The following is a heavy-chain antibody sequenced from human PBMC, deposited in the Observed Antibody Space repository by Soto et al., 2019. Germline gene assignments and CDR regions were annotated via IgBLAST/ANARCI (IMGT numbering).Heavy chain of an antibody. J-gene: IGHJ5*02. CDR3: ARIRYYASGSSINWFDP. D-gene: IGHD3-10*01. CDR2: ISSSGSTI. V-gene: IGHV3-11*01. Sequence: QVQLVESGGGLVKPGGSLRLSCAASGFTFSDYYMSWIRQAPGKGLEWVSYISSSGSTIYYADSVKGRFTISRDNAQNXXYLQTNSLRAEDTAVYYCARIRYYASGSSINWFDPWGQGTLVTVSS. CDR1: GFTFSDYY.